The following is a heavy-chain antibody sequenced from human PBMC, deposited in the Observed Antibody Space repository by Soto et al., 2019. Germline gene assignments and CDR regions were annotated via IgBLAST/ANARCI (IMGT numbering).Heavy chain of an antibody. Sequence: QVQLVESGGGVVQPGRSLRLSCAASGFTFSSYAMHWVRQAPGKGLEWVAVISYDGSNKYYADSVKGRFTISRDNSKNPLYLQMNSLGAEDTAVYYCAREPGIDYGDYLWYFDLWGRGTLVTVSS. V-gene: IGHV3-30-3*01. CDR3: AREPGIDYGDYLWYFDL. CDR1: GFTFSSYA. J-gene: IGHJ2*01. CDR2: ISYDGSNK. D-gene: IGHD4-17*01.